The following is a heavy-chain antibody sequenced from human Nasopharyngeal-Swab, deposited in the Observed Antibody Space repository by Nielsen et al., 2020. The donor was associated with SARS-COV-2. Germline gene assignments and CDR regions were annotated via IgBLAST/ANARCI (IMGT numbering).Heavy chain of an antibody. CDR2: ISAYNGNT. D-gene: IGHD4-11*01. Sequence: ASVQVSCKASGYTFTSYGISWVRQAPAQGLEWMGWISAYNGNTNYAQKLQGRVTMTTDTSTSTAYMELRSLRSDDTAVYYCARGEDYSNYVGMDVWGQGTTVTVSS. CDR3: ARGEDYSNYVGMDV. J-gene: IGHJ6*02. CDR1: GYTFTSYG. V-gene: IGHV1-18*01.